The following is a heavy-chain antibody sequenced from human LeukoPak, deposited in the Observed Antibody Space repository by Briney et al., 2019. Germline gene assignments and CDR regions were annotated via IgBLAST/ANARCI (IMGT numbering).Heavy chain of an antibody. CDR1: GGTFSSYA. Sequence: SVKVSCKASGGTFSSYAISWVRQAPGQGLEWVGRIIPILGIANYAQKFQGRVTITADKSTSTAYMELSSLRSEDTAVYYCASQTTVTTSWFDPWGQGTLVTVSS. V-gene: IGHV1-69*04. D-gene: IGHD4-17*01. J-gene: IGHJ5*02. CDR2: IIPILGIA. CDR3: ASQTTVTTSWFDP.